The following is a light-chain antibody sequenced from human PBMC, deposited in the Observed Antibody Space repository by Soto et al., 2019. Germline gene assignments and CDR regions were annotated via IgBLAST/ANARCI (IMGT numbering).Light chain of an antibody. CDR3: SSYTSSSTPFYV. Sequence: QSALTQPASVSGSPGQWITISCTGTSSDVGGYNYVSWYQQHPGKAPKLMIYEVSNRPSGVSNRFSGSKSGNTASLTISGLQAEDEADYYCSSYTSSSTPFYVFGTGTKVTVL. V-gene: IGLV2-14*01. CDR1: SSDVGGYNY. CDR2: EVS. J-gene: IGLJ1*01.